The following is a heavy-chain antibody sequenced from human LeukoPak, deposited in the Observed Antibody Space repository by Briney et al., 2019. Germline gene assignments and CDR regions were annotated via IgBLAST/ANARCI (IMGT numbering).Heavy chain of an antibody. CDR3: AKGALAAPLIHAEYFQH. Sequence: GGSLRLSCAASGFTFSNYGMHWVRQAPGKGLEWVAFIRYDGSNEYYADSVKGRFTISRDNSKNTLYLQMNSLRAEDTAVYYCAKGALAAPLIHAEYFQHWGQGTLVTVSS. J-gene: IGHJ1*01. V-gene: IGHV3-30*02. CDR2: IRYDGSNE. CDR1: GFTFSNYG. D-gene: IGHD6-13*01.